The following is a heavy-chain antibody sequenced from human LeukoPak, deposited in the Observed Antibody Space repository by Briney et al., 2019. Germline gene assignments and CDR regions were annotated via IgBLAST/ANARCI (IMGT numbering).Heavy chain of an antibody. CDR1: GFIFSNFA. CDR3: ARDWDPLPTAIGSAAFDL. J-gene: IGHJ3*01. CDR2: ISHEGGDT. D-gene: IGHD2-21*02. Sequence: GGSLRLSCTASGFIFSNFAMHWVRQAPGKGLEWLALISHEGGDTKYTDSVKGRFTVSKDNSYNTVFLQMNTLKFEDTSVYYCARDWDPLPTAIGSAAFDLWGQGTLVTVSS. V-gene: IGHV3-30-3*01.